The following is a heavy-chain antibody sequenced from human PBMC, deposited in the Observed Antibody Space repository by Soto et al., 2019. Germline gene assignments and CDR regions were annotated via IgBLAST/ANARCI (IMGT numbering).Heavy chain of an antibody. CDR2: IIPIFGTA. D-gene: IGHD6-19*01. J-gene: IGHJ3*02. V-gene: IGHV1-69*13. CDR1: GGTFSSYA. CDR3: ARDRYSSGWYAAFDI. Sequence: EASVKVSCKASGGTFSSYAISWVRQAPGQGLEWMGGIIPIFGTANYAQKFRGRVTITADESTSTAYMELSSLRSEDTAVYYCARDRYSSGWYAAFDIWGQGTMVTVSS.